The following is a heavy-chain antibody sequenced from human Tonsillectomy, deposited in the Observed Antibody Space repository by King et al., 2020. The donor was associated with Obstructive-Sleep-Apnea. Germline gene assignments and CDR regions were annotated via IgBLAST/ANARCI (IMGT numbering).Heavy chain of an antibody. CDR2: INHSGST. CDR3: ARRDDY. J-gene: IGHJ4*02. V-gene: IGHV4-34*01. Sequence: VQLQQWGAGLLKPSETLSLTCAVYGGSFSGYSWSWIRQPPGKGLEWIGEINHSGSTNYNPSLKSRVTISVDTSKKQFSLKLRSVTAADTAVYYCARRDDYWGQGTLVTVSS. CDR1: GGSFSGYS.